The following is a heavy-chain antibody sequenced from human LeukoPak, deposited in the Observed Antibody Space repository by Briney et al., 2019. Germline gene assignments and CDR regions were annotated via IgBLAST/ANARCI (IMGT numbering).Heavy chain of an antibody. D-gene: IGHD3-22*01. CDR1: GGSISSYY. J-gene: IGHJ4*02. V-gene: IGHV4-34*01. Sequence: PSETLSLTCTVSGGSISSYYWSWIRQPPGKGLEWIGEINHSGSTNYNPSLKSRVTISVDTSKNQFSLKLSSVTAADTAVYYCARGWLLPYYFDYWGQGTLVTVSS. CDR3: ARGWLLPYYFDY. CDR2: INHSGST.